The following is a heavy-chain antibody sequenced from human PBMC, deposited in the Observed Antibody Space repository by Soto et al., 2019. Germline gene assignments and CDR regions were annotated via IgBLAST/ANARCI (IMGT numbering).Heavy chain of an antibody. V-gene: IGHV3-23*01. D-gene: IGHD3-10*01. CDR3: AKPPLWFGELPSYFDY. Sequence: GGSLRLSCAASGFTFSSYAMSWVRQAPGKGLEWVSAISGSGGSTYYADSGKGRFTISRDNSKNTLYLQMNSLRAEDTAVYYCAKPPLWFGELPSYFDYWGQGTLVTVSS. CDR2: ISGSGGST. CDR1: GFTFSSYA. J-gene: IGHJ4*02.